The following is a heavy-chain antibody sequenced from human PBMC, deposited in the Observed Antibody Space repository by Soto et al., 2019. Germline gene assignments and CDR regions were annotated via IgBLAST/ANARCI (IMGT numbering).Heavy chain of an antibody. J-gene: IGHJ4*02. D-gene: IGHD3-22*01. Sequence: PSETLSLTSPVSGGSLRSGDYYWRWLRPPPGKGLEWIGYIYYSGSTYYNPSLKSRVTISVDTSKNQFSLKLSSVTAADTAVYYCARDATGRGYYDSSGYSRWGQGTLVTVSS. V-gene: IGHV4-30-4*01. CDR1: GGSLRSGDYY. CDR3: ARDATGRGYYDSSGYSR. CDR2: IYYSGST.